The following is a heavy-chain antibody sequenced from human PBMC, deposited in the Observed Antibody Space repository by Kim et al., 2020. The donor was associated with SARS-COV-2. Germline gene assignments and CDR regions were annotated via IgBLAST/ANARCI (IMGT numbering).Heavy chain of an antibody. J-gene: IGHJ4*02. CDR3: ARDKGGELLGLEDFDY. Sequence: ASVKVSCKASGYTFTGYYMHWVRQAPGQGLEWMGWINPNSGGTNYAQKFQGRVTMTRDTSISTVYMELSRLRSDDTAVYYCARDKGGELLGLEDFDYWGQGTLVTVSS. D-gene: IGHD1-26*01. CDR1: GYTFTGYY. CDR2: INPNSGGT. V-gene: IGHV1-2*02.